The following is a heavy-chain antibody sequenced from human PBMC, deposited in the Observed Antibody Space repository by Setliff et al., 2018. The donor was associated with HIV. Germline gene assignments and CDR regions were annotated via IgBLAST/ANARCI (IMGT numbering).Heavy chain of an antibody. D-gene: IGHD4-17*01. J-gene: IGHJ6*02. CDR1: GGSINSYH. Sequence: SETLSLTCSVSGGSINSYHWTWIRQPAGKGLEWVGRFYTSESESSNYNPSLKSRVTMSVDTSKNQFSLKLKSVTAADTAVYYCARDGRDRTTVTIYSLYGMDVWGQGTTVTVSS. V-gene: IGHV4-4*07. CDR3: ARDGRDRTTVTIYSLYGMDV. CDR2: FYTSESESS.